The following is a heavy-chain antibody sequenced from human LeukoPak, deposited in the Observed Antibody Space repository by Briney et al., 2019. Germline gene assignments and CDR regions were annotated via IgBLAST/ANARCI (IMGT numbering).Heavy chain of an antibody. D-gene: IGHD5-12*01. V-gene: IGHV3-23*01. J-gene: IGHJ4*02. CDR3: AKVVDIVATMGYFDY. CDR2: ISGSGGST. CDR1: GFTFSSYA. Sequence: GGSLRLSCAASGFTFSSYAMSWVRQAPGKGLEWVSAISGSGGSTYYADSVKGRFTISRDNSKNTLYLQMNSLRAEDTAVYDCAKVVDIVATMGYFDYWGQGTLVTVSS.